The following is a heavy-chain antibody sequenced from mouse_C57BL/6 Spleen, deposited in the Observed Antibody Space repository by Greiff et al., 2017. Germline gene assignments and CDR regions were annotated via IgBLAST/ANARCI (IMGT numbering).Heavy chain of an antibody. D-gene: IGHD1-1*01. CDR2: IFPGSGST. CDR3: ARSGFGGSSYGYYAMDY. CDR1: GYTFTDYY. Sequence: QVQLQQSGPELVKPGASVKISCKASGYTFTDYYINWVKQRPGQGLEWIGWIFPGSGSTYYNEKFKGKATLTVDKSSSTAYMLLSSLTSEDSAVYFCARSGFGGSSYGYYAMDYWGQGTSVTVSS. V-gene: IGHV1-75*01. J-gene: IGHJ4*01.